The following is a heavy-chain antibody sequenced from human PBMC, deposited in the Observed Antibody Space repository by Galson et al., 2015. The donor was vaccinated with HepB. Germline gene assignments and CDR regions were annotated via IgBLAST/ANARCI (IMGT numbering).Heavy chain of an antibody. CDR1: GDSVSNNNAA. D-gene: IGHD6-13*01. CDR3: AREPGTIYYYGVDV. V-gene: IGHV6-1*01. Sequence: CAISGDSVSNNNAAWNWIRQSPSRDLEWLGRTYYRAKWYSDYAESLRSRITIDPDTSKNQFSLQLTSVTPEDTAVYYCAREPGTIYYYGVDVWGQGTTVTVSS. J-gene: IGHJ6*02. CDR2: TYYRAKWYS.